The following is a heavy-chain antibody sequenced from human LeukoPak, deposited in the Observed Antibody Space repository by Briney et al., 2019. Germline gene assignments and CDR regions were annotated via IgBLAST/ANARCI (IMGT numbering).Heavy chain of an antibody. V-gene: IGHV1-69*13. CDR2: IIPMFGTV. CDR1: GDTLSSHG. Sequence: SVKVSCKASGDTLSSHGFSWVRQAPGQGLEWMGGIIPMFGTVNYAQSFQGRVTITADESTSTAYMDLSSLRSEDTAVYYCERAISIGQPPYFYYMDVWGKGTTVTVSS. D-gene: IGHD6-6*01. CDR3: ERAISIGQPPYFYYMDV. J-gene: IGHJ6*03.